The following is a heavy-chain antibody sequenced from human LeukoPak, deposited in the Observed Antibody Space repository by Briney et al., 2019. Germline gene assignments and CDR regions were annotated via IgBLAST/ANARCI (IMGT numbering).Heavy chain of an antibody. J-gene: IGHJ3*02. CDR1: GGSISSGGYY. CDR3: ARDCTDYYDGSGYAFDI. D-gene: IGHD3-22*01. CDR2: IYYSGST. V-gene: IGHV4-31*03. Sequence: SETLSLTCTVSGGSISSGGYYWSWIRQHPGKGLEWIGYIYYSGSTYYNPSLKSRVTISVDTSKNQFSLKLSSVTAADTAVYYCARDCTDYYDGSGYAFDIWGQGTMVTVSS.